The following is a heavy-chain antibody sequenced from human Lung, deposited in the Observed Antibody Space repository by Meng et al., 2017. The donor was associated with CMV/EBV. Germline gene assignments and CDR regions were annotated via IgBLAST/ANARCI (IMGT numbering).Heavy chain of an antibody. Sequence: SETLSLXCTVSGGSISSGGYYWSWIRQHPGKGLEWIGYIYYSGSTYYNPSLKSRVTISVDTSKNQFSLKLSSVTAADTAVYYCARGGRGIAARGWFDPWGQGNXVXVSS. J-gene: IGHJ5*02. D-gene: IGHD6-6*01. CDR1: GGSISSGGYY. V-gene: IGHV4-31*03. CDR2: IYYSGST. CDR3: ARGGRGIAARGWFDP.